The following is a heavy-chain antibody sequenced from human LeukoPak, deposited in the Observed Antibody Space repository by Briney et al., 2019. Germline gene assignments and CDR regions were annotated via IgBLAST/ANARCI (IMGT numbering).Heavy chain of an antibody. D-gene: IGHD3-16*01. CDR3: ARGVDTSKIYMDV. CDR1: GYTFTGYY. V-gene: IGHV1-2*02. Sequence: ASVKVSCKASGYTFTGYYMHWVRQAPGQGLEWMGWINPNSGGTDYAQKFQGRVTMTRDTSISTAYMELSRLRSDDTAVHYCARGVDTSKIYMDVWGKGTTVTVSS. CDR2: INPNSGGT. J-gene: IGHJ6*03.